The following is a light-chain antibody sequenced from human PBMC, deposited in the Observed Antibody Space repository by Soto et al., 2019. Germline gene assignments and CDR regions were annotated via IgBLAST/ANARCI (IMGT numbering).Light chain of an antibody. CDR1: RSVSSSY. CDR2: GAS. CDR3: QQYGSSPPTT. Sequence: EIVLTQSPGTLSLSPGERATLSCRASRSVSSSYLAWYQQKAGQAPRLLIYGASSRATGIPDRFSGSGSGTDFTLTISSSEPEDFAVYYCQQYGSSPPTTFGQGTKLEIK. V-gene: IGKV3-20*01. J-gene: IGKJ2*01.